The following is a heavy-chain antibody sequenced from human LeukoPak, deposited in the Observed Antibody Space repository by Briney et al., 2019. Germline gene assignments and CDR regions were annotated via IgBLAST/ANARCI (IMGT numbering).Heavy chain of an antibody. J-gene: IGHJ4*02. D-gene: IGHD6-19*01. CDR2: IRYDGSIK. CDR3: GKGSSTSGCPDY. CDR1: GFTFNSYG. V-gene: IGHV3-30*02. Sequence: GGSLRLSCAASGFTFNSYGMHWVCQAPGKGLDWVAFIRYDGSIKHYADSVKGRFTISRDNSKNTLFLQMNSLRPEDTALYYCGKGSSTSGCPDYWGQGTLVTVSS.